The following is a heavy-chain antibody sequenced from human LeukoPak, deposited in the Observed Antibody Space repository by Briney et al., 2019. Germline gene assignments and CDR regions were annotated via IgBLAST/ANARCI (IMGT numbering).Heavy chain of an antibody. D-gene: IGHD1-1*01. Sequence: GGSLRLSCAASGFTFSSYSMNWVRQAPGKGLEWVSSISSSSSYIYYADSVKGRFTISRDNAKNSLYLQMNSLRAEDTAVYHCARDQDNWRPNWFDPWGQGTLVTVSS. CDR1: GFTFSSYS. CDR3: ARDQDNWRPNWFDP. J-gene: IGHJ5*02. CDR2: ISSSSSYI. V-gene: IGHV3-21*01.